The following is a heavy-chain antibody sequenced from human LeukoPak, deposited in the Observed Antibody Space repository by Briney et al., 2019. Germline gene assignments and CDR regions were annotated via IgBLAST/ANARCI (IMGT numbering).Heavy chain of an antibody. V-gene: IGHV3-33*01. J-gene: IGHJ3*02. Sequence: EGSLRLSCAASGFTFSRYGMHWVRQAPGKGLEWVAVIWYDGSNKYYAESVKGRFTISRDNSKNTLHLQMNSLRAEDTAVYYCARDPPMYYYDEPGSRDAFDIWGQGTMVTVSS. CDR2: IWYDGSNK. CDR1: GFTFSRYG. D-gene: IGHD3-22*01. CDR3: ARDPPMYYYDEPGSRDAFDI.